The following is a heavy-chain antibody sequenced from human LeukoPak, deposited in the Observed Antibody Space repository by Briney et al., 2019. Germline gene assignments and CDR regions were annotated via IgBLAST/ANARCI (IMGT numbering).Heavy chain of an antibody. CDR3: ARSEVSSGWYLFGY. J-gene: IGHJ4*02. V-gene: IGHV3-30*01. CDR1: GFTFSSYA. CDR2: TSYDGSNK. Sequence: PGGSLRLSCAASGFTFSSYAMHWVRQAPGKGLEWVAVTSYDGSNKYYADSVKGRFTISRDNSKNTLYLLMNSLRAEDTAVYYCARSEVSSGWYLFGYWGQGTLVTVSS. D-gene: IGHD6-19*01.